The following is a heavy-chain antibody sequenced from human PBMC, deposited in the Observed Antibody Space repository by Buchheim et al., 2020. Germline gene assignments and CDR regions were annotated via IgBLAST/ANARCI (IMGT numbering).Heavy chain of an antibody. V-gene: IGHV3-30*18. Sequence: QVQLVESGGGVVQPGRSLRLSCAASGFTFSSYGMHWVRQAPGKGLEWVAVISYDGSNAYYADSVKGRFTISRDTSKKKLSLQMNSLRAEDTAVFYCAKTNYYESSGYIDYWGQGTL. CDR3: AKTNYYESSGYIDY. CDR1: GFTFSSYG. CDR2: ISYDGSNA. D-gene: IGHD3-22*01. J-gene: IGHJ4*02.